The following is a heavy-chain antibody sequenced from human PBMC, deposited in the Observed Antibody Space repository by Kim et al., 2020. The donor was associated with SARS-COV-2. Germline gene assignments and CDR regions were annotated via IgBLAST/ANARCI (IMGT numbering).Heavy chain of an antibody. J-gene: IGHJ4*02. CDR1: GFNFRDYA. V-gene: IGHV3-23*03. CDR2: LYTDGIAT. CDR3: AKFMTRTSGFSDY. D-gene: IGHD3-22*01. Sequence: GGSLRLSCATSGFNFRDYAMSWARQAPGRGLEWVSVLYTDGIATYYLDSVKGRFTITRDNSRPTLYLQMNSLRVEDTAIYYCAKFMTRTSGFSDYWGQGT.